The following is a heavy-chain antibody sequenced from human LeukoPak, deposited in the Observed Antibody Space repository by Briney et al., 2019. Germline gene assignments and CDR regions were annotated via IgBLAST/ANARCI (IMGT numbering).Heavy chain of an antibody. J-gene: IGHJ4*02. V-gene: IGHV4-59*01. Sequence: SETLSLTCTVSGGSISSYYWSWIRQPPGKGLEWIGYIYYSGSTNYNPSLKSRVTISVDTSKNQFSLKLSSVTAADTAVYYCARDRTYYYDSSGYGFDYWGQGTLDTVSS. CDR1: GGSISSYY. CDR2: IYYSGST. D-gene: IGHD3-22*01. CDR3: ARDRTYYYDSSGYGFDY.